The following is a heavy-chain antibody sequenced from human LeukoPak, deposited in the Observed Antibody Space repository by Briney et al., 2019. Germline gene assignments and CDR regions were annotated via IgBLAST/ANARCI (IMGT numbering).Heavy chain of an antibody. CDR1: GFTFSNAW. Sequence: PGGSLRLSCAASGFTFSNAWMSWVRQAPGKGLEWVGRIKSKTDGWTTDYAAPVKGRFTISRDDSKNTLYLQMNSLKTEDTAVYYCTTRFYYDSSGYYFEEKVDYWGQGTLVTVSS. D-gene: IGHD3-22*01. V-gene: IGHV3-15*01. CDR2: IKSKTDGWTT. CDR3: TTRFYYDSSGYYFEEKVDY. J-gene: IGHJ4*02.